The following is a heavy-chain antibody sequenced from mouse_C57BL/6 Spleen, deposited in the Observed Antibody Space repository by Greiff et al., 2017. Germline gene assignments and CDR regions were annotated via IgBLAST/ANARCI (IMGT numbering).Heavy chain of an antibody. Sequence: VKLMESGAELVMPGASVKLSCKASGYTFTSYWMHWVKQRPGQGLEWIGEIDPSDSYTNYNQQFKGKSTLTVDKSSSTAYMQLSSLTSEDSAVYYCARWTVVAPYYAMDYWGQGTSVTVSS. D-gene: IGHD1-1*01. CDR3: ARWTVVAPYYAMDY. CDR2: IDPSDSYT. V-gene: IGHV1-69*01. CDR1: GYTFTSYW. J-gene: IGHJ4*01.